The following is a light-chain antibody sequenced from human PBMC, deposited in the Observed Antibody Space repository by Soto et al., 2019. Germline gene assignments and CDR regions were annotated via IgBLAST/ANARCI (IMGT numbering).Light chain of an antibody. CDR2: EVS. CDR3: CSYTSGSTWV. V-gene: IGLV2-14*01. J-gene: IGLJ3*02. Sequence: QSALTQPASVSGSPGQSITISCTGTSSDVGGYNYVSWYQQHPGKAPKLMIYEVSNRPSGVSNRFSGSKSGKTASLTISGFQAEEEADYYCCSYTSGSTWVFGGGTKVTVL. CDR1: SSDVGGYNY.